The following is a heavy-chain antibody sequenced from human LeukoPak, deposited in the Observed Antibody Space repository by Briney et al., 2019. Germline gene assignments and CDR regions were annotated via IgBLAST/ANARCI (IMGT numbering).Heavy chain of an antibody. J-gene: IGHJ4*02. CDR3: ATPLDYYDRSDSHQGGD. D-gene: IGHD3-22*01. CDR1: GFTFSSYS. Sequence: GGSLRLSCAASGFTFSSYSMNWVRQAPGKGLEWVSSISSSSSYIYYADSVKGRFTISRDNAKNSLYLQMNSLRAEDTAVYYCATPLDYYDRSDSHQGGDWGQGTLVTVSS. CDR2: ISSSSSYI. V-gene: IGHV3-21*04.